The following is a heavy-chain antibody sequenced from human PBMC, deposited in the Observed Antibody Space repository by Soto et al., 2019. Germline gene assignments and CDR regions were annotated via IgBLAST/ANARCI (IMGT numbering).Heavy chain of an antibody. Sequence: EVQLLESGGGLVQPGGSLRLSCAASGFTFTSHAMGWVRQAPGKGLEWVSALSESGRTTYYADSVKGRFSISKDNSNDTLYLQMNSLRAEDTAVYFCAKAPSVAPGLTSYFDHWGQGTLVTVSS. V-gene: IGHV3-23*01. CDR2: LSESGRTT. CDR3: AKAPSVAPGLTSYFDH. J-gene: IGHJ4*02. CDR1: GFTFTSHA.